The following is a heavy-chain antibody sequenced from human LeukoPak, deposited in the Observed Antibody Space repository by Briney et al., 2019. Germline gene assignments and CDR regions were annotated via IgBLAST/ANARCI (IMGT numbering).Heavy chain of an antibody. Sequence: GASVKVSCKASGYTFTSYDINWVRQSTGQGLEWMEWMNPNSDNTGYAQKFQGRVTMTRDTSTSTVYMELSSLRSEDTAVYYCAREVRTGMGIHDYWGQGTLVTVSS. CDR3: AREVRTGMGIHDY. V-gene: IGHV1-8*01. CDR2: MNPNSDNT. J-gene: IGHJ4*02. D-gene: IGHD3-10*01. CDR1: GYTFTSYD.